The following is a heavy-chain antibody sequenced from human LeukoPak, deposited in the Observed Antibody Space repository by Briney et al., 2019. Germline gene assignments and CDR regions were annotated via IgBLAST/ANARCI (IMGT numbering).Heavy chain of an antibody. J-gene: IGHJ5*01. D-gene: IGHD3-16*01. CDR2: MYTGGTT. CDR3: AKDEATSGGGLAS. Sequence: GGSLRLSCAASGFTVSGTHMTWVRQAPQKGLEWVSAMYTGGTTYYADSVTGRFTVTRDTSRNTLFLHMNNLRAEDTAVYYCAKDEATSGGGLASWGQGTLVIVSS. V-gene: IGHV3-53*01. CDR1: GFTVSGTH.